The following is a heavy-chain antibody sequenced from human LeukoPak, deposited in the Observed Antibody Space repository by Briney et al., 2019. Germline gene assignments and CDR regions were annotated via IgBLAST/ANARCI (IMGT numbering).Heavy chain of an antibody. Sequence: SETLSLTYTVSGGSVSSSIYYWGWIRQPPGKGLEWIGSIYYSGSTSYNPSLKSRVTISVDTSKNQFSLKLTSVTAADTAVYYCASRNDILTGYVFDFWGQGTLVTVSS. V-gene: IGHV4-39*01. D-gene: IGHD3-9*01. CDR2: IYYSGST. J-gene: IGHJ4*02. CDR3: ASRNDILTGYVFDF. CDR1: GGSVSSSIYY.